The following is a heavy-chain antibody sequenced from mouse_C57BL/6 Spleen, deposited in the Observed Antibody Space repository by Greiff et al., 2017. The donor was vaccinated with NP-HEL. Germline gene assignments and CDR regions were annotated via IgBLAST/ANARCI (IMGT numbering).Heavy chain of an antibody. CDR2: ISSGSSTI. CDR1: GFTFSDYG. CDR3: ARPLGGGYFDV. V-gene: IGHV5-17*01. J-gene: IGHJ1*03. Sequence: EVKLMESGGGLVKPGGSLKLSCAASGFTFSDYGMHWVRQAPEKGLEWVAYISSGSSTIYYADTVKGRFTSSRDNAKNTLFLQMTSLRSEDTAMYYCARPLGGGYFDVWGTGTTVTVSS. D-gene: IGHD4-1*01.